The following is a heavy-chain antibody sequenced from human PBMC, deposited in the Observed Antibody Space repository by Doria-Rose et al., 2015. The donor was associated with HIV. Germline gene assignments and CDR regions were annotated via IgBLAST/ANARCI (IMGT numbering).Heavy chain of an antibody. Sequence: YYWSWIRQPPGKGLEWIGYIYYSGSTYYNPSLKSRVTISVDTSKNQFSLKLSSVTAADTAVYYCARGGIDYRSYYFDYWGQGTLVTVSS. CDR2: IYYSGST. V-gene: IGHV4-30-4*08. J-gene: IGHJ4*02. D-gene: IGHD4-4*01. CDR3: ARGGIDYRSYYFDY. CDR1: YY.